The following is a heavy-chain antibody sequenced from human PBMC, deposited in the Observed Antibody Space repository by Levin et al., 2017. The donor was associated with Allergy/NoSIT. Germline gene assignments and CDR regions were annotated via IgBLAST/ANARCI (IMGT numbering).Heavy chain of an antibody. J-gene: IGHJ4*02. D-gene: IGHD3-22*01. Sequence: GGSLRLSCSTSGFTLGDYAITWFRQAPGKGLEWVGFIRSRDYGGTTEYAASLKGRFIISRDDSKGIAYLQMNSLKTEDTAVYFCARDLWGYYDSTGYSLVLGYWGQGSLVTVSS. CDR2: IRSRDYGGTT. CDR1: GFTLGDYA. CDR3: ARDLWGYYDSTGYSLVLGY. V-gene: IGHV3-49*03.